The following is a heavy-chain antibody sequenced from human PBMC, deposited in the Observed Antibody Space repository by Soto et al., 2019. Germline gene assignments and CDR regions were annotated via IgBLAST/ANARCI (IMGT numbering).Heavy chain of an antibody. CDR1: GFTFSSYG. J-gene: IGHJ3*02. CDR3: AKDQSVTTPSDAFDI. D-gene: IGHD4-17*01. CDR2: ISYDGSNK. V-gene: IGHV3-30*18. Sequence: VQLVESGGGVVQPGRSLRLSCAASGFTFSSYGMHWVRQAPGKGLEWVAVISYDGSNKYYADSVKGRFTISRDNSKNTLYLQMNSLRAEDTAVYYCAKDQSVTTPSDAFDIWGQGTMVTVSS.